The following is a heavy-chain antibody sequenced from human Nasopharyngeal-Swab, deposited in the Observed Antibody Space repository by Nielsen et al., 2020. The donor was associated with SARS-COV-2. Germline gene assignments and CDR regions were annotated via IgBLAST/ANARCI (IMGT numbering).Heavy chain of an antibody. CDR1: GFTFSSYW. J-gene: IGHJ2*01. D-gene: IGHD3-3*01. CDR2: VKSDGSSP. V-gene: IGHV3-74*01. Sequence: GGSLRLSCAASGFTFSSYWMHWVRQAPGKGLVWVSRVKSDGSSPGYADSVKGRFTVSRDNAKNSLYLQMNSLRAEDTALYYCAKDAPYYDFWSGYYYWYFDLWGRGTLVTVSS. CDR3: AKDAPYYDFWSGYYYWYFDL.